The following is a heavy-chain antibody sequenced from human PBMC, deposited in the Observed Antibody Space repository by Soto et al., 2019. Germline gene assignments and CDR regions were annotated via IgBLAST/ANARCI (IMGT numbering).Heavy chain of an antibody. J-gene: IGHJ6*02. D-gene: IGHD2-8*01. CDR2: INPKSGGT. CDR3: ARGDSTDCSTGVCSFFYNHDMDV. Sequence: ASVKVSCKASGYSFTDYHISWVRQAPGQGLEWLGRINPKSGGTSTAQKFQGWVTMTTDTSISTASMALTRLTSDDTAIYYCARGDSTDCSTGVCSFFYNHDMDVWGQGTTVTVSS. CDR1: GYSFTDYH. V-gene: IGHV1-2*04.